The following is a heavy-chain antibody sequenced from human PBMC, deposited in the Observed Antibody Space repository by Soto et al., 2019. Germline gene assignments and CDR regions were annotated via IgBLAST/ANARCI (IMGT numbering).Heavy chain of an antibody. V-gene: IGHV2-26*01. CDR2: IFSNDEK. CDR1: GFSLSNARMG. Sequence: QVTLKESGPVLVKPTETLTLTCTVSGFSLSNARMGVSWIRQPPGKALEWLAHIFSNDEKSYSTSLKSRLTXXKDTSKSQVVXXMXNXXPVDTATYYCALGDGFWSGGPRSSQSLYYYYGMDVWGQGTTVTVSS. D-gene: IGHD3-3*01. J-gene: IGHJ6*02. CDR3: ALGDGFWSGGPRSSQSLYYYYGMDV.